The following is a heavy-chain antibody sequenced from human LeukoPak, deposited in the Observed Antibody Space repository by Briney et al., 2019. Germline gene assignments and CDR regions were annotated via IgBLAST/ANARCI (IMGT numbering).Heavy chain of an antibody. CDR2: ISTTSGTV. Sequence: GGSLRLSCAASGFIFSNYWMTWVRQAPGKGLEWISYISTTSGTVYYADSAKGRFTVSRDNAKKSLYLQMSNLRVEDTAVYYCARGGENWFDSWGQGTLVTVSS. CDR3: ARGGENWFDS. V-gene: IGHV3-48*04. CDR1: GFIFSNYW. D-gene: IGHD3-10*01. J-gene: IGHJ5*01.